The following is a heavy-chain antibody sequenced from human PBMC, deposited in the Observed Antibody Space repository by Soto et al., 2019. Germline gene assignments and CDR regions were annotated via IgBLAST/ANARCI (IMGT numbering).Heavy chain of an antibody. D-gene: IGHD6-19*01. CDR1: GDSVSSPYY. V-gene: IGHV4-4*02. CDR3: ARSAGWYAVHS. Sequence: QVQLQESGPGLVKPSGTLSLTCAVSGDSVSSPYYWCWVRQPPGKGLEWIGEVFHTGTTSYTPSLRXXVTISMDKSNNQFSLDLSSVTAADTAVYYCARSAGWYAVHSWGPGTLVIVSS. CDR2: VFHTGTT. J-gene: IGHJ4*02.